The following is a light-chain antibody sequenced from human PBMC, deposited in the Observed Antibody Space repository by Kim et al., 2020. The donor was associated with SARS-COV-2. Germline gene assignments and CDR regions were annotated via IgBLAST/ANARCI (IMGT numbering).Light chain of an antibody. J-gene: IGKJ1*01. V-gene: IGKV1-39*01. CDR2: GAS. CDR1: QTISAF. Sequence: DIQMTQSPSSLSASVGDRVTITCRASQTISAFLNWYQQKPGKAPKLLIFGASSLQGGVPSRFSGSGSGTDFTLTVSALQPEDFATYYCQQSFTMPWTFGQGTKVDIK. CDR3: QQSFTMPWT.